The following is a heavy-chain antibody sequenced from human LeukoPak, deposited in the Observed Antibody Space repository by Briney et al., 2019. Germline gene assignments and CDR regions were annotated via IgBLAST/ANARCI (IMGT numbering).Heavy chain of an antibody. Sequence: SETLSLTCTVSGGSISSSSYYWGWIRQPPGKGLEWIGSIYYSGSTYYNPSLKSRVTISVDTSKNQFSLKLSSVTAADTAVYYCARAPHYYDSRTFDYWGQGTLVTVSS. CDR3: ARAPHYYDSRTFDY. V-gene: IGHV4-39*07. CDR1: GGSISSSSYY. CDR2: IYYSGST. J-gene: IGHJ4*02. D-gene: IGHD3-22*01.